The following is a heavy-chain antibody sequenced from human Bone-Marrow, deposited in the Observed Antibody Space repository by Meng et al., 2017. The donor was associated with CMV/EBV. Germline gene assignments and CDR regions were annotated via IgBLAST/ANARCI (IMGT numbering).Heavy chain of an antibody. CDR3: ARDRIRRNGFLEWFHTYNWFDP. D-gene: IGHD3-3*01. J-gene: IGHJ5*02. Sequence: GESLKISCAASGFTFSGYAIHWVRQAPGKGLEWVAVISYDGTNKLYADSVKGRFTLSRDNSKNTLYLQMNSLKSEDTALYYCARDRIRRNGFLEWFHTYNWFDPWGQGTLVTVSS. CDR2: ISYDGTNK. CDR1: GFTFSGYA. V-gene: IGHV3-30-3*01.